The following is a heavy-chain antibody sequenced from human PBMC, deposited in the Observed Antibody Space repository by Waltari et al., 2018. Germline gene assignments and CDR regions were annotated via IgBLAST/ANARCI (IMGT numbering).Heavy chain of an antibody. Sequence: QLQLQESGPGLVKPSETLSLTCTVSGGSISSSSYYWGWIRQPQGKGLEWIGSIYYSGSTYYNPSLKSRVTISVDTSKNQFSLKLSSVTAADTAVYYCARVSRKDYYGSGSLIDYWGQGTLVTVSS. CDR2: IYYSGST. D-gene: IGHD3-10*01. J-gene: IGHJ4*02. CDR3: ARVSRKDYYGSGSLIDY. CDR1: GGSISSSSYY. V-gene: IGHV4-39*07.